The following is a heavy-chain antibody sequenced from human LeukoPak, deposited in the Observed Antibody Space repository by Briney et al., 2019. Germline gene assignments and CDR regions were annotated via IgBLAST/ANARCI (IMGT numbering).Heavy chain of an antibody. CDR1: GGSISSGYY. V-gene: IGHV4-38-2*02. Sequence: KTSETLSLTCTVSGGSISSGYYWGWIRQPPGKGLEWIGSIYHSGSTYYNPSLKSRVTISVDTSKNQFSLKLSSVTAADTAVYYCARVGYFDWLLIFDYWSQGTLVTVSS. D-gene: IGHD3-9*01. CDR2: IYHSGST. J-gene: IGHJ4*02. CDR3: ARVGYFDWLLIFDY.